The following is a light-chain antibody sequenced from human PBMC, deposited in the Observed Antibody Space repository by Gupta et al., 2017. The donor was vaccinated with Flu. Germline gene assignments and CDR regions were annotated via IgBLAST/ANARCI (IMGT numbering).Light chain of an antibody. CDR1: QTIDSW. CDR3: QQYYTYPWT. V-gene: IGKV1-5*03. Sequence: DVQMTQSPSTRSASVGDRVTITCRASQTIDSWLAWYQQKPGKAPKVLIFKASSIESGVPSTFSGDGSGTEFTLTISSLQPDDFATYYCQQYYTYPWTFGQGTKVEIK. J-gene: IGKJ1*01. CDR2: KAS.